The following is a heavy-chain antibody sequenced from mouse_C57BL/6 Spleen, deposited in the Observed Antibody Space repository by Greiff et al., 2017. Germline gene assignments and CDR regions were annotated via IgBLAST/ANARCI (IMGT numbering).Heavy chain of an antibody. J-gene: IGHJ1*03. Sequence: EVKLEESGGGLVQPGGSLSLSCAASGFTFTDYYMSWVRQPPGKALERLGFIRNKANGYTTEYSASVKGRFTISSDNSQSILYLQMNALRAEDSATYYCARSSLITTVRYWYYEVWGTGTTVTVSS. CDR2: IRNKANGYTT. V-gene: IGHV7-3*01. CDR3: ARSSLITTVRYWYYEV. D-gene: IGHD1-1*01. CDR1: GFTFTDYY.